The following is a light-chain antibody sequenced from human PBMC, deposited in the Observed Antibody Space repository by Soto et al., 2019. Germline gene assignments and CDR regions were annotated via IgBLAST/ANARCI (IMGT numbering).Light chain of an antibody. Sequence: DIVMTQSPDSLAVSLGERATINCNSSQNNENYLAWYQQKAGQPPKLIIDWASTRASGVPANFSGSGSGADFTLTISHVRPEDLATYYCQQTYSAPHTFGQGTKVDI. CDR3: QQTYSAPHT. CDR2: WAS. V-gene: IGKV4-1*01. J-gene: IGKJ2*01. CDR1: QNNENY.